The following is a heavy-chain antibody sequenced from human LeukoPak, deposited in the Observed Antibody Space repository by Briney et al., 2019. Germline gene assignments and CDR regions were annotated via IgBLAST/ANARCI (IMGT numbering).Heavy chain of an antibody. Sequence: SETLSLTCTVSGGSISSGSYYWSRIRQPAGKGLEWIGRIYTSGSTNYNPSLKSRVTISVDTSKNQFSLKLSSVTAADTAVYYCARDRWSSGWSYYYCMDVWGKGTTVTVSS. CDR2: IYTSGST. CDR1: GGSISSGSYY. D-gene: IGHD6-19*01. V-gene: IGHV4-61*02. J-gene: IGHJ6*03. CDR3: ARDRWSSGWSYYYCMDV.